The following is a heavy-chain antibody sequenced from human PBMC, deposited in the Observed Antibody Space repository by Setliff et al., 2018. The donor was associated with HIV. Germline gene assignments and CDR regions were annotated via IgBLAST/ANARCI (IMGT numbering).Heavy chain of an antibody. CDR1: GDSISSGSYF. Sequence: SETLSLTCSVSGDSISSGSYFWGWIRQTPGKGLEWIGNIYYTGFAYYNPSLKSRVTISLDASKTHFFLNLTSVTDADTAVYFCTREGRGDPAMATTRIDYWGQGKQVTVSS. CDR2: IYYTGFA. CDR3: TREGRGDPAMATTRIDY. V-gene: IGHV4-39*02. J-gene: IGHJ4*02. D-gene: IGHD1-1*01.